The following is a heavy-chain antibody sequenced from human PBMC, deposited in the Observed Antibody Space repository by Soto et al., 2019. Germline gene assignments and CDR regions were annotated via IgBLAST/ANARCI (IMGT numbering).Heavy chain of an antibody. CDR3: AKASSTISPDY. V-gene: IGHV3-23*01. Sequence: EVQLLASGGGLVQPGGSLRLSCAASGFTFTDYAMTWVRQAPGKGLEWVSSISGSASSTFYAGSVKGRFTISRDNSRNTVSLQMNSLRAEDTAVYYCAKASSTISPDYWGQGTLVTVSS. CDR1: GFTFTDYA. CDR2: ISGSASST. J-gene: IGHJ4*02. D-gene: IGHD5-12*01.